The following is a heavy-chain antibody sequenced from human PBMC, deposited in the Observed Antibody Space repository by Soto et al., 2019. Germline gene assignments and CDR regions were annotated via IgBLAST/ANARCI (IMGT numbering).Heavy chain of an antibody. J-gene: IGHJ3*02. V-gene: IGHV3-48*01. CDR1: GFTFSSYS. CDR2: ISSSSSTI. D-gene: IGHD6-19*01. CDR3: ARDGGMAVAGTGGAFDI. Sequence: EVQLVESGGGLVQPGGSLRLSCAASGFTFSSYSMNWVRQAPGKGLEWVSYISSSSSTIYYADSVKGRFTISRDNAKNSLYLQINRLRAEDTAVYYCARDGGMAVAGTGGAFDIWGQGTMVTVSS.